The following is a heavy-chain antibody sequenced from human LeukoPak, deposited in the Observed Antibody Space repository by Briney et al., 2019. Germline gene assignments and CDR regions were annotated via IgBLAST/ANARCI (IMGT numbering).Heavy chain of an antibody. J-gene: IGHJ4*02. V-gene: IGHV3-30*02. CDR3: AKKPGAAAGDPFDY. CDR1: GFTFSSYG. Sequence: GGSLRLSCAASGFTFSSYGMHWVRQAPGKGLEWVAFIRYDGSNKYYADSVKGRFTISRDNSKNTLYLQMNSLRAEDTAVYYCAKKPGAAAGDPFDYWGQGTLVTVSS. CDR2: IRYDGSNK. D-gene: IGHD6-13*01.